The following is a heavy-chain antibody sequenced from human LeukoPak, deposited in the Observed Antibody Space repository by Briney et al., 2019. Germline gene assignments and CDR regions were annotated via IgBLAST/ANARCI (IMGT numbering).Heavy chain of an antibody. V-gene: IGHV1-69*04. Sequence: SVKVSCKASGGTFSSYAISWVRQAPGQGLEWMGRIIPILGIANYAQKFQGRVTITADKSTSTAYMELSSLRSEDTAVYYCAKYNWNVPFDPWGQGTLVTVSS. CDR1: GGTFSSYA. D-gene: IGHD1-20*01. CDR2: IIPILGIA. J-gene: IGHJ5*02. CDR3: AKYNWNVPFDP.